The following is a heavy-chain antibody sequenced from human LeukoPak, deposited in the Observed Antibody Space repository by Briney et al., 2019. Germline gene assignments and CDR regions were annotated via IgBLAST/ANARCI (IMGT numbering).Heavy chain of an antibody. CDR2: IIPNFGTP. D-gene: IGHD1-14*01. V-gene: IGHV1-69*06. Sequence: SVKVSCKASGGTFSSYTISWVRQAPGQGLEWMGGIIPNFGTPNYAQKFQGRVTITADKSTSTAYMELSSLRSGDTAVYYCARVLITSANWFDPWGQGTLVTVSS. J-gene: IGHJ5*02. CDR3: ARVLITSANWFDP. CDR1: GGTFSSYT.